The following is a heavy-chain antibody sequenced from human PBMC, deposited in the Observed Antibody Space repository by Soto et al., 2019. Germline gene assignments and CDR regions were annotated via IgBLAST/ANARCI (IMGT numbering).Heavy chain of an antibody. CDR2: IKSKTDGRTT. J-gene: IGHJ4*01. D-gene: IGHD3-22*01. CDR1: GFTFTNAW. Sequence: PGGSLRLSCAASGFTFTNAWINWVRQAPGKGLEWVGRIKSKTDGRTTDYAEPVKGRFAISRDDSNNMVYLQMNSLKIEDTAVYYCTTDSYSTIIIVRFDYWGHGTLVTVLL. V-gene: IGHV3-15*07. CDR3: TTDSYSTIIIVRFDY.